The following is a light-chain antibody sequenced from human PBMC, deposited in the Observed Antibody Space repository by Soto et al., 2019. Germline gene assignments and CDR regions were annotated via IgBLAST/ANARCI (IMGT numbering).Light chain of an antibody. Sequence: QPVLTQSPSASASLGASVKLTCTLSSGHSNYAIAWHQQQPEKGPRYLMKLNSDGSHNKGDGIPDRFSGSSSGAERYLTISSLQSEDEADYYCQTWGTGIGVFGGGTKVTVL. CDR1: SGHSNYA. CDR2: LNSDGSH. V-gene: IGLV4-69*01. J-gene: IGLJ3*02. CDR3: QTWGTGIGV.